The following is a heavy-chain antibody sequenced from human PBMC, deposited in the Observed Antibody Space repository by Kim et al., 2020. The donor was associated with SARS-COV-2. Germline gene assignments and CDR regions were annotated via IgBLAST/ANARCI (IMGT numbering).Heavy chain of an antibody. J-gene: IGHJ5*02. CDR3: ARGDDFWSGYRA. V-gene: IGHV1-46*01. Sequence: SYAQKFQGRVTMTRDTSTSTVYMELSSLRSEDTAVYYCARGDDFWSGYRAWGQGTLVTVSS. D-gene: IGHD3-3*01.